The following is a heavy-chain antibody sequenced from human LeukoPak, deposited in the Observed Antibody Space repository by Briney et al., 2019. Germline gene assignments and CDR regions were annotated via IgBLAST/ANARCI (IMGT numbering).Heavy chain of an antibody. Sequence: GGSLRLSCAASGFTFKNYAMYWVRQAPGKGLEWVSAIIESGESTYYTDSVKGRFTISRDNSKNTLYLQMNSLRAEDTAVYYCATRYAAQYYFDYWGQGTLVTVSS. CDR3: ATRYAAQYYFDY. J-gene: IGHJ4*02. CDR1: GFTFKNYA. CDR2: IIESGEST. V-gene: IGHV3-23*01. D-gene: IGHD6-25*01.